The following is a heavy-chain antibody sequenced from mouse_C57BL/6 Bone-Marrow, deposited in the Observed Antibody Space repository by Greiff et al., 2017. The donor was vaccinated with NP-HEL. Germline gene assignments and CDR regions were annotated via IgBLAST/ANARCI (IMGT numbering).Heavy chain of an antibody. Sequence: VQLQQPGAELVRPGTSVKLSCKASGYTFTSYWMHWVKQRPGQGLEWIGVIDPSDSYTNYNQKFKGKATLTVDTSSSTAYMQLSSLTSEDSAVYYCARWVYYDYDRSFAYWGQGTLVTVSA. CDR2: IDPSDSYT. J-gene: IGHJ3*01. V-gene: IGHV1-59*01. CDR3: ARWVYYDYDRSFAY. CDR1: GYTFTSYW. D-gene: IGHD2-4*01.